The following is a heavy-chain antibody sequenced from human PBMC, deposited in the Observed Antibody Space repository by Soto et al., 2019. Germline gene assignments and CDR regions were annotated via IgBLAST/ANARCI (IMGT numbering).Heavy chain of an antibody. J-gene: IGHJ3*02. V-gene: IGHV1-8*01. CDR3: ARDRPPGEDAFDI. CDR2: MNPNSGNT. CDR1: GYTFTSYD. Sequence: ASVKVSCKASGYTFTSYDINWVRQATGQGLEWMGWMNPNSGNTGYAQKFQGRVTMTRNTSISTAYMELSSLRPDDTAVYYCARDRPPGEDAFDIWGQGTMVTVSS. D-gene: IGHD2-21*01.